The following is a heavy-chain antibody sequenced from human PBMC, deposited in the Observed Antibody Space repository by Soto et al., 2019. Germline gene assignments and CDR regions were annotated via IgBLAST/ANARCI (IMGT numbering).Heavy chain of an antibody. D-gene: IGHD2-2*01. CDR2: INAGNGNT. V-gene: IGHV1-3*01. Sequence: QVQLVQSGAEVKKPGASVKVSCKASGYTFTSYAMHWVRQAPGQRLEWMGWINAGNGNTKYSQKFRGRVTITRDTSASTAYMELSSLRSEDTAVYYCARVSLVPEPFDYWGQGTLVTVSS. CDR1: GYTFTSYA. CDR3: ARVSLVPEPFDY. J-gene: IGHJ4*02.